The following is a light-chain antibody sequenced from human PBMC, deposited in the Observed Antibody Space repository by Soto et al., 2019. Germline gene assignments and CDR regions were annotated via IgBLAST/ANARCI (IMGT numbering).Light chain of an antibody. Sequence: EIVLTQSPGTLSLSPGERATLSCRASPTIGSSYSAWDQQKPGQPPRLLTYGSFSRATGIPDRFSGSGSGTDFTLTISRLEPEAFAVYYCQRYGSPWPFGQGTKVEIK. CDR2: GSF. CDR1: PTIGSSY. CDR3: QRYGSPWP. V-gene: IGKV3-20*01. J-gene: IGKJ1*01.